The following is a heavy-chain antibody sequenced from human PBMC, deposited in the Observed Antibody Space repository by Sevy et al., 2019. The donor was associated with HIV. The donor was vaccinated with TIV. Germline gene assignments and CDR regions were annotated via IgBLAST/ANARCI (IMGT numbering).Heavy chain of an antibody. D-gene: IGHD1-26*01. V-gene: IGHV4-61*02. CDR2: IYTSGRT. CDR1: GDSISSGNHW. J-gene: IGHJ6*02. Sequence: SETLSLTCTVSGDSISSGNHWWSWIRQPAGKGLEWIGRIYTSGRTIYNPVLRSRVTMSVDTSTNQYFLNLNSVTAADTAVYYCARDGIRRDYYHGMDVWGQGTTVTVSS. CDR3: ARDGIRRDYYHGMDV.